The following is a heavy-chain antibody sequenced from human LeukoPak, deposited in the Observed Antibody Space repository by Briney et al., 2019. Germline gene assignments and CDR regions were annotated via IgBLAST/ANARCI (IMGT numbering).Heavy chain of an antibody. CDR2: IIPILGIA. D-gene: IGHD3-10*01. CDR3: ATAGPGSSFDY. V-gene: IGHV1-69*04. CDR1: GGTFSSYA. Sequence: ASVKVSCKASGGTFSSYAISWVRQAPGQGLEWMGRIIPILGIANYAQKFQGRVTITADKSTSTAYMELSSLRSEDTAVYYCATAGPGSSFDYWGQGTLVTVSS. J-gene: IGHJ4*02.